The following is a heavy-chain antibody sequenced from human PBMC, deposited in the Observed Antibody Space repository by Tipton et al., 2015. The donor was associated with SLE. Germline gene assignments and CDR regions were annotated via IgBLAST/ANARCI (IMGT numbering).Heavy chain of an antibody. CDR1: GFPFSSYW. CDR2: IKQDGGEK. Sequence: GPLRLSCVASGFPFSSYWMSWVRQAPGRGLEWVANIKQDGGEKYYVDSVKGRFTISRDNAKNSLCLQMDSLRAEDTAVYYCARDWTPLDYWGQGTLVSVSS. CDR3: ARDWTPLDY. J-gene: IGHJ4*02. D-gene: IGHD3/OR15-3a*01. V-gene: IGHV3-7*01.